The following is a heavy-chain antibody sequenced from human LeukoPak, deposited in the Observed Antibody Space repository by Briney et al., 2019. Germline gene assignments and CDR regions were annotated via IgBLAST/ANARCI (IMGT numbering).Heavy chain of an antibody. CDR1: GVSINGRY. J-gene: IGHJ3*01. V-gene: IGHV4-4*07. CDR2: IYSSGST. CDR3: ARRWTVENTFDV. D-gene: IGHD3/OR15-3a*01. Sequence: SETLSLTCIVSGVSINGRYWGWIRQPAGKGLEWIGHIYSSGSTYYNPSLKRRVTISVDTSANHFYLRLTSVTAADTALYYCARRWTVENTFDVCGQGTIVSVSS.